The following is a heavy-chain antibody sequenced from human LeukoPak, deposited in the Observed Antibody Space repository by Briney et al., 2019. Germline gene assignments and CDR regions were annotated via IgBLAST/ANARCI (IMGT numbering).Heavy chain of an antibody. D-gene: IGHD6-6*01. Sequence: PGESLKISCKGSGYSFTSYWIGWVRQMPGKGLEWMGIIYPGDSDTRYSPSFQGQVTISADKSISTAYLQWSSLKASDTAMYYCALANEQLEGLHGFDPWGQGTLVTVSS. CDR3: ALANEQLEGLHGFDP. CDR2: IYPGDSDT. V-gene: IGHV5-51*01. CDR1: GYSFTSYW. J-gene: IGHJ5*02.